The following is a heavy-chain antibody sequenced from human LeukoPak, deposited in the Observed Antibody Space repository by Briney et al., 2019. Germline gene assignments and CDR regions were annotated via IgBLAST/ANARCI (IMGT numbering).Heavy chain of an antibody. V-gene: IGHV3-53*01. D-gene: IGHD1-14*01. CDR2: SYSDSNT. J-gene: IGHJ3*02. CDR3: VRKNRDFNAAFDI. CDR1: GFTVSNNY. Sequence: QPGGSLRLSCTASGFTVSNNYMSWVRQAPGKGLEWVSISYSDSNTNYADPVKGRFTISRDTSQNTLSLQMNSLRAEDTAVYYCVRKNRDFNAAFDIWGQGTVVTVSS.